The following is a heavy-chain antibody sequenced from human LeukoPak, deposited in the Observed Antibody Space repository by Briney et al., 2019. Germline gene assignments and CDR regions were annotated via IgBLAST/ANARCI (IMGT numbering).Heavy chain of an antibody. V-gene: IGHV1-69*05. CDR3: ARDGPAVDTVMVTFYFDY. Sequence: SVKVSCKASGGTFSSYAISWVRQAPGQGLEWMGRIIPIFGTANYAQKFQGRVTITTDESTSTAYMELSSLRSEDTAVYYCARDGPAVDTVMVTFYFDYWGQGTLVTVSS. D-gene: IGHD5-18*01. CDR1: GGTFSSYA. CDR2: IIPIFGTA. J-gene: IGHJ4*02.